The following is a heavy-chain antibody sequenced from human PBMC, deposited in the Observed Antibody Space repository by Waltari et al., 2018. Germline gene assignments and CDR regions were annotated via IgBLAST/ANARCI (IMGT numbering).Heavy chain of an antibody. D-gene: IGHD3-10*01. V-gene: IGHV4-59*01. Sequence: QVQLQESGPGLVKPSETLSLTCTVSGGSISSYYWSWIRRPPGKGLEWIAYIYYSGSTNYTPSLKSRVTISVDTSENQFSLKLSSVTAADTAVYYCARYYGSGSYLRWFDPWGQGTLVTVSS. CDR2: IYYSGST. J-gene: IGHJ5*02. CDR3: ARYYGSGSYLRWFDP. CDR1: GGSISSYY.